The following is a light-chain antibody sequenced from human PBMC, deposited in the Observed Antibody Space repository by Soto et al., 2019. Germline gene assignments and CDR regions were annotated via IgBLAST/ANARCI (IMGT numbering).Light chain of an antibody. CDR1: SDDVGIYNS. CDR2: EVF. Sequence: QSALTQPASVSGSPGQSITISCTGTSDDVGIYNSISWYQQHPGKAPKLMIYEVFTRPSGVSSRFSGSKSGNTASLIISGLQAEDEADYYCSSYTSSGTFFGTGTKVTVL. J-gene: IGLJ1*01. V-gene: IGLV2-14*01. CDR3: SSYTSSGTF.